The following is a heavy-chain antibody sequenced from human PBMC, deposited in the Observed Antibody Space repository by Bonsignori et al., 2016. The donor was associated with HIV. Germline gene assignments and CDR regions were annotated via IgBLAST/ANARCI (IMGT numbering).Heavy chain of an antibody. CDR2: ISAQNEFR. Sequence: LVQSGAEVKSPGASVTVSCKASNYNFNIYGISWVRQAPGQGLQWLGFISAQNEFRAFGRGLRDRVSLTIDRSTRTAYFELRSLRSDDTAKYYCVVDERAYCRNDNCWGYFDYWGQGTLVTVSS. J-gene: IGHJ4*02. CDR3: VVDERAYCRNDNCWGYFDY. CDR1: NYNFNIYG. V-gene: IGHV1-18*04. D-gene: IGHD1-1*01.